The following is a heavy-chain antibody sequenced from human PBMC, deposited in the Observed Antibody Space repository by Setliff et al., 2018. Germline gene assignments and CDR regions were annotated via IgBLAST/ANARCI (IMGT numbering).Heavy chain of an antibody. CDR3: ARANWNCGFDY. D-gene: IGHD1-7*01. CDR2: VLKRGDGYTS. CDR1: GFTFSDYY. J-gene: IGHJ4*02. V-gene: IGHV3-72*01. Sequence: GGSLRLSCAASGFTFSDYYMDWVRLAPGRGLEWVGRVLKRGDGYTSLSAASVKGRFTVSRDNSKNTLYLQMNSLRPDDTAVYYCARANWNCGFDYWGQGTLVTVSS.